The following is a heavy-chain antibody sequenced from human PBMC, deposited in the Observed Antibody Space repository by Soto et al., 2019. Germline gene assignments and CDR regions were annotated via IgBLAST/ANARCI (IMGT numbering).Heavy chain of an antibody. D-gene: IGHD6-19*01. CDR1: GFTFMGYW. CDR3: VRDKGVADNLPRGDY. Sequence: PGGSLRLSCASSGFTFMGYWMSWVRQAPGKGLEWISYITTTSSTKYYADSVKGRFTISRDNAKNSLYLQMDSLRNEDTAVYYCVRDKGVADNLPRGDYWGPGTLVTVSS. J-gene: IGHJ4*02. V-gene: IGHV3-48*02. CDR2: ITTTSSTK.